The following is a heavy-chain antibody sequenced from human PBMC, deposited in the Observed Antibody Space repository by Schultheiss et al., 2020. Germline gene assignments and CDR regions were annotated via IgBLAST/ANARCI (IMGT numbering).Heavy chain of an antibody. Sequence: SETLSLTCTVSGGSISSGSYYWSWIRQPAGKGLEWIGRIYTSGSTNYNPSLKSRVTISVDTSKNQFSLKLSSVTAADTAVYYCARVRPGVIKGYFDLWGRGTLVNVSS. D-gene: IGHD3-22*01. CDR1: GGSISSGSYY. CDR3: ARVRPGVIKGYFDL. CDR2: IYTSGST. J-gene: IGHJ2*01. V-gene: IGHV4-61*02.